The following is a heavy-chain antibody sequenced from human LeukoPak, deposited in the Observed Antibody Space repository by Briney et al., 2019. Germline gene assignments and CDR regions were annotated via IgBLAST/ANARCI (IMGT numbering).Heavy chain of an antibody. CDR1: GFIVTNAW. Sequence: SGGSLRLSCAASGFIVTNAWMNWVRQAPWKGLEWVGRIQSKTDGGKTDYAAPVKGRFTISRDDSKNTLYLQMNSLKTEDTAIYYCTTGTRGDWGQGTLVTVSS. D-gene: IGHD1-7*01. CDR2: IQSKTDGGKT. J-gene: IGHJ4*02. V-gene: IGHV3-15*07. CDR3: TTGTRGD.